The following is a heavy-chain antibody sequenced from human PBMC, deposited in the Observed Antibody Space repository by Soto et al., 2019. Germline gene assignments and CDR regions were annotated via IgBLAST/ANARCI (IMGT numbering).Heavy chain of an antibody. CDR1: GYIFTAYS. CDR2: VNPSGGST. Sequence: QVQLVQSGAEVKKPGASVKVSCKASGYIFTAYSMHWVRQAPGQGIEWMGVVNPSGGSTNYAQKSQGRLTMTRDTSTSTVYMDLSSLTSEHTAVYYCAREENCSDGICYSEYFQRWGQGTLGTVSS. D-gene: IGHD2-15*01. V-gene: IGHV1-46*01. J-gene: IGHJ1*01. CDR3: AREENCSDGICYSEYFQR.